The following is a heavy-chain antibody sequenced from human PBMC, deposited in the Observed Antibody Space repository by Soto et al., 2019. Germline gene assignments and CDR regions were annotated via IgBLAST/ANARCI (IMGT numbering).Heavy chain of an antibody. D-gene: IGHD3-10*01. J-gene: IGHJ6*02. CDR3: ARGVGSGRDYGLDV. CDR2: IDQTGRT. Sequence: QVQLQQWGAGLLKPSETLSLTCAVSGESLSDYFWSWIRQPPGKGLEWIGEIDQTGRTNYNPSLKSRVIMSVDTSKNQFSLNLSSVTAADTATYYCARGVGSGRDYGLDVWGQGTTVTVS. CDR1: GESLSDYF. V-gene: IGHV4-34*01.